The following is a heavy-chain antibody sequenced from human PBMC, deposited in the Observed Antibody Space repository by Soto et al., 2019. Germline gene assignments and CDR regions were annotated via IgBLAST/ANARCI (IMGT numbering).Heavy chain of an antibody. CDR2: VNPDGSEQ. CDR1: GCTFSDYW. CDR3: TRDLNHDCGP. Sequence: EVHLVESGGALVQPGGSLRLSCAASGCTFSDYWMTWVRQTPGKGLEGVTNVNPDGSEQYYLDSVKCRFTISRDNAKNSLYLQMNNLRGEDTAVYYCTRDLNHDCGPWGQGTQVIVSS. J-gene: IGHJ5*02. D-gene: IGHD2-21*01. V-gene: IGHV3-7*04.